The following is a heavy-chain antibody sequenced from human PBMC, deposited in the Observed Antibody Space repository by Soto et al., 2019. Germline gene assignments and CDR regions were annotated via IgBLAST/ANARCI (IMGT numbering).Heavy chain of an antibody. CDR2: IHHSGST. CDR3: ARSGHGDPYWYFDV. CDR1: GGFISGNY. D-gene: IGHD3-10*01. V-gene: IGHV4-59*01. J-gene: IGHJ2*01. Sequence: QVQLQESGPGLVKPSETLSLTCTVSGGFISGNYWNWIRQPPGKGLECIGYIHHSGSTNDNPSLKSRVTISVDTSKNQFSLKLSSVPAADTAMYYCARSGHGDPYWYFDVWGRGTLVTVSS.